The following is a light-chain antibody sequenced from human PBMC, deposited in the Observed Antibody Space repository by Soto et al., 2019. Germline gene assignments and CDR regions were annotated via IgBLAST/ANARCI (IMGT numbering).Light chain of an antibody. CDR1: ERVSTN. CDR2: DAS. V-gene: IGKV3-15*01. Sequence: PGESATLSCRASERVSTNLAWHQQKPGQAPRILMYDASTRATGISARFSGSGSGTEFTLTISSLQSEDFAVYYCQQYHNWPITFGQGTRLEIK. J-gene: IGKJ5*01. CDR3: QQYHNWPIT.